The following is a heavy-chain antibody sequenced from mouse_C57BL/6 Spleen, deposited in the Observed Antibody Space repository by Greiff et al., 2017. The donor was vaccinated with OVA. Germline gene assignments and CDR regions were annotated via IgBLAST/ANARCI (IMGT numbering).Heavy chain of an antibody. V-gene: IGHV1-53*01. CDR2: INPSNGGT. CDR1: GYTFTSSW. Sequence: QVQLQQPGTELVKPGASVKLSCKASGYTFTSSWMHWVKQRPGQGLEWIGNINPSNGGTNYNEKFKSKATLTVDKSSRTAYMHLSRLTSEVAVVYNCANCGWGAWFAYWGQGTLGTVSA. D-gene: IGHD3-3*01. CDR3: ANCGWGAWFAY. J-gene: IGHJ3*01.